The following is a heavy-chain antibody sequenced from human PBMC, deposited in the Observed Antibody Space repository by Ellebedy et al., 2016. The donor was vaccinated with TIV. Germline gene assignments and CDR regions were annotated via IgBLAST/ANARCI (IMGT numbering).Heavy chain of an antibody. V-gene: IGHV4-59*13. Sequence: MPSETLSLTCTVSGGSISDYYWSWIRQPPGKGPEWIGYISFSGSPTHNPSLKSRVTISVDTSKNQFSLKLTSVTAADTAVYYCARGVNGGTYKYYYYYGMDVWGQGTTVTVSS. CDR1: GGSISDYY. J-gene: IGHJ6*02. CDR2: ISFSGSP. D-gene: IGHD2-15*01. CDR3: ARGVNGGTYKYYYYYGMDV.